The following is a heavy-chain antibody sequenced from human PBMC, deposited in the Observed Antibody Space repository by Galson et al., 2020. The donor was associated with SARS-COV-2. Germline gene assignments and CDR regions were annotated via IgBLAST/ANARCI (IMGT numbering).Heavy chain of an antibody. CDR3: ARGGYDFWSGQIRNFDY. Sequence: SESLSLTCAVYGGSFSGYYWSWIRQPPGKGLEWIGEINHSGSTNYNPSLKSRVTISVDTSKNQFSLKLSSVTAADTAVYYCARGGYDFWSGQIRNFDYWGQGTLVTVSS. CDR2: INHSGST. D-gene: IGHD3-3*01. V-gene: IGHV4-34*01. CDR1: GGSFSGYY. J-gene: IGHJ4*02.